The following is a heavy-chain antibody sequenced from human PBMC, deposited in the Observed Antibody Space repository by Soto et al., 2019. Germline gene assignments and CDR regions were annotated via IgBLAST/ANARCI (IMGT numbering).Heavy chain of an antibody. D-gene: IGHD2-2*01. Sequence: ASVKVSCKASGGTFSIYSISWVRRAPGQGLEWMGGIIPIFGTANYAQKFQGRVTITADESTSTAYMELSSLRSEDTAVYYCARGAIVVVPAAINYYYYYGMDVWGQGTTVTVSS. V-gene: IGHV1-69*13. CDR3: ARGAIVVVPAAINYYYYYGMDV. J-gene: IGHJ6*02. CDR2: IIPIFGTA. CDR1: GGTFSIYS.